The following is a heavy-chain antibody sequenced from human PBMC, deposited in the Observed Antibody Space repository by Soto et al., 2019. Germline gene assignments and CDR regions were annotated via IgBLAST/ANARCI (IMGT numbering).Heavy chain of an antibody. V-gene: IGHV4-34*01. CDR3: ATSLWFGTQPEI. D-gene: IGHD3-10*01. CDR1: DGSFSNNY. CDR2: ISPSGTT. J-gene: IGHJ4*02. Sequence: SETLSLSCGVYDGSFSNNYWTWFRQPPGKGLEWIGEISPSGTTKYIPPLKSRVTISLDTSKMHSSLKVTSVTAADTAVYYCATSLWFGTQPEIWGQGTLVTVSS.